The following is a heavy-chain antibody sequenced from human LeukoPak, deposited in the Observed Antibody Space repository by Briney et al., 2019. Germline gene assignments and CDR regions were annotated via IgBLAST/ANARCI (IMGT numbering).Heavy chain of an antibody. CDR1: GGTFNNYV. D-gene: IGHD1-14*01. V-gene: IGHV1-69*04. CDR2: IIPILGTT. CDR3: AREIEPECSSPRCYDSDFDY. Sequence: ASVKVSCKASGGTFNNYVITWVRQAPGQGLEWMGRIIPILGTTYYARKFQDRVTITADTSTITAFLELRSLTFEDTATYYCAREIEPECSSPRCYDSDFDYWGQGTLVTVSS. J-gene: IGHJ4*02.